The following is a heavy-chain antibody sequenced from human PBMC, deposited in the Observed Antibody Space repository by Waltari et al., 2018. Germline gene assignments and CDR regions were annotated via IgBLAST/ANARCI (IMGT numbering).Heavy chain of an antibody. CDR1: GGSIRGGSYH. Sequence: QLQLQESGPGLVKPSQTLSLTCTVSGGSIRGGSYHWCRLRQPAVTGLEWIWRVNTSGSTNYNPSLKSRVTISVDTSKNQYSLKLSSVTAADTAVYYCARDGGDGYNLTGVDAFDIWGQGTMVTVSS. CDR3: ARDGGDGYNLTGVDAFDI. D-gene: IGHD5-12*01. CDR2: VNTSGST. V-gene: IGHV4-61*02. J-gene: IGHJ3*02.